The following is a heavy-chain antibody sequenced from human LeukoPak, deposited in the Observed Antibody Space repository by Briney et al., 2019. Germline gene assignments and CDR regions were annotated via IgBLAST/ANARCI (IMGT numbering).Heavy chain of an antibody. CDR2: FDPEDGEA. Sequence: ASVKVSCKVSGYTLTELSMHWVRQAPGKGLEWMGGFDPEDGEAIYAQKFQGRVTMNEDTSTDTAYMELSSLRSEDTAVYYCATERGSSGYPDYWGQGTLVTVSS. J-gene: IGHJ4*02. V-gene: IGHV1-24*01. D-gene: IGHD3-22*01. CDR1: GYTLTELS. CDR3: ATERGSSGYPDY.